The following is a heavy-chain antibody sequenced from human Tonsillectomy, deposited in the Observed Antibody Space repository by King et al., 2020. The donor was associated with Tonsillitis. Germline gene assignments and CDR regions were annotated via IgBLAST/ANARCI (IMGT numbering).Heavy chain of an antibody. CDR2: ISYDGINK. J-gene: IGHJ1*01. CDR3: ANEGTPTVISWPFPGAY. CDR1: GFTFSTHG. Sequence: VQLVESGGGVVQPGRSLRLSCTASGFTFSTHGMHWVRQAPGKGLEWMAAISYDGINKYYGVSVKGRFTISRDNSKNMLYLQWNSLRAADTAIYYCANEGTPTVISWPFPGAYWGQGVLVTVSS. D-gene: IGHD4-17*01. V-gene: IGHV3-30*18.